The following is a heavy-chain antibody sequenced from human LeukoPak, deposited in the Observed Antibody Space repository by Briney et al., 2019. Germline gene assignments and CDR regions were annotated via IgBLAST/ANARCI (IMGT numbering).Heavy chain of an antibody. CDR1: GDDISSSNW. CDR3: ARVSGSGHYFKSFDP. Sequence: PSGTLSLTCSVSGDDISSSNWWTWVRQPPQKGLEWIGEVYHSGSTNYNPSLKSRIYMSVDKSQNRFSLRLSSLTAADTAVYFCARVSGSGHYFKSFDPWGQGTLVIVSS. J-gene: IGHJ5*01. V-gene: IGHV4-4*02. D-gene: IGHD3-10*01. CDR2: VYHSGST.